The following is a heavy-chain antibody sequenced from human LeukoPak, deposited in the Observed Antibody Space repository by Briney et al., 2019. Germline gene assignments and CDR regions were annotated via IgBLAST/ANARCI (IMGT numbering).Heavy chain of an antibody. J-gene: IGHJ4*02. CDR3: AKMDFWSGYYLGY. CDR2: ISYDGSNK. Sequence: PGGSLRLSCAASGFTFSSYAMHWVRQAPGKGLEWVAVISYDGSNKYYADSVKGRFTISRDNSKNTLYLQMNSLRAEDTAVYYCAKMDFWSGYYLGYWGQGTLVTVSS. CDR1: GFTFSSYA. D-gene: IGHD3-3*01. V-gene: IGHV3-30-3*02.